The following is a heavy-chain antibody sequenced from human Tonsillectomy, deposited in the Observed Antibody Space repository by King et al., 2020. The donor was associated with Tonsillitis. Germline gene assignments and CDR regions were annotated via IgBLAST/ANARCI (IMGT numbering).Heavy chain of an antibody. V-gene: IGHV3-33*05. D-gene: IGHD6-19*01. CDR1: GFTFSSYA. CDR2: ISDDGSRT. J-gene: IGHJ4*02. CDR3: ARERLWGSGWGIDN. Sequence: VQLVESGGHVVQPGRSPRLSCAASGFTFSSYAMHWVRQAPGKGLEWVALISDDGSRTYYADSVKGRFTISRDNSNNTLYLQMTSLRSEDTAVYYCARERLWGSGWGIDNWGQGTLVTVSS.